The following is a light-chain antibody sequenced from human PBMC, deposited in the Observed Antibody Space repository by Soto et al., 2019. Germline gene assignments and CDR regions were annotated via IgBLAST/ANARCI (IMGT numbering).Light chain of an antibody. CDR1: SSDVGGYNY. CDR2: DVS. Sequence: QSALTQPASVSGSPGQSITISCTGTSSDVGGYNYVSWYQQHPGKAPKLMIYDVSNLPSGVSNRFSGSKSGNTASLTISGLQAEDEADYYCSSYTSSSTLDVVFGGGTKVTVL. J-gene: IGLJ2*01. V-gene: IGLV2-14*01. CDR3: SSYTSSSTLDVV.